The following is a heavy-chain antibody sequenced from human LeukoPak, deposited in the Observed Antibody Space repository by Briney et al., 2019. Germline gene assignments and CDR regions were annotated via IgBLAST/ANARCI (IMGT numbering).Heavy chain of an antibody. Sequence: GGSLRLSCAASGFTFSSYGMHWVRQAPGKGLEWVAVISYDGSNKYYADSVKGRFTISRDNSKNTLYLQMNSLRAEDTAVYYCAKDLDTAMVIGYYYGMDVWGKGTTVTVSS. V-gene: IGHV3-30*18. D-gene: IGHD5-18*01. J-gene: IGHJ6*04. CDR3: AKDLDTAMVIGYYYGMDV. CDR2: ISYDGSNK. CDR1: GFTFSSYG.